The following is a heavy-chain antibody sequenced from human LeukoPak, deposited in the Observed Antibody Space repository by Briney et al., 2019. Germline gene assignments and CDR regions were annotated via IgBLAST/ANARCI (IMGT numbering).Heavy chain of an antibody. J-gene: IGHJ6*04. CDR3: AKDAPPCSGGSCYSGYYFYGMDV. D-gene: IGHD2-15*01. V-gene: IGHV3-30*18. Sequence: PGGSLRLSCSASGFTFSSYGMHWVRQAPGKGLEWVAVISYDGSNKYYADSVKGRFTISRDNSKNTLYLQMNSLRAEDTAVFYCAKDAPPCSGGSCYSGYYFYGMDVWGKGTTVTVSS. CDR1: GFTFSSYG. CDR2: ISYDGSNK.